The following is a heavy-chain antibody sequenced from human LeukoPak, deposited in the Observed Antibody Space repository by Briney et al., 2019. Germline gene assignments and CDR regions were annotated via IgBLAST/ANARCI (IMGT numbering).Heavy chain of an antibody. CDR1: GYTFTDYF. Sequence: ASVKVSCKASGYTFTDYFMHWVRQAPGQGLEWMGRINPNSGGTNYAQKFQGRVTMTRDTSISTAYMELSGLRSDDTAVYYCARERQVVPAAMVDYYYGMDVWGQGTTVTVSS. CDR2: INPNSGGT. J-gene: IGHJ6*02. CDR3: ARERQVVPAAMVDYYYGMDV. V-gene: IGHV1-2*06. D-gene: IGHD2-2*01.